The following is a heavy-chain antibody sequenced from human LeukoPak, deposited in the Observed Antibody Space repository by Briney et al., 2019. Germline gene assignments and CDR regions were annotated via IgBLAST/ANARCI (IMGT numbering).Heavy chain of an antibody. J-gene: IGHJ6*02. CDR1: GYTFTSYG. Sequence: ASVKVSCKASGYTFTSYGISWVRQAPGQGLEWMGWISAYNGNTNYAQKVQGRVTMTTDKSTSTTSMELRSLRSDHPAVYYCARENGVLRYFDRLRNYSYGMDVWGQGTPVTVSS. D-gene: IGHD3-9*01. CDR3: ARENGVLRYFDRLRNYSYGMDV. V-gene: IGHV1-18*04. CDR2: ISAYNGNT.